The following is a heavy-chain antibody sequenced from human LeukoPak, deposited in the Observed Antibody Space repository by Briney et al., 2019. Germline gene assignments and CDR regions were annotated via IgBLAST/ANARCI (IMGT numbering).Heavy chain of an antibody. Sequence: SETLSLTCTVSGGSISSGSYYWSWTRQPAGKGLEWIGRIYIGGSTNYNPSLKSRVIISKDTSKNQFSLKLSSVTAADTAVYYCAREQWLPYFDYWGQGTLVTVSS. J-gene: IGHJ4*02. V-gene: IGHV4-61*02. D-gene: IGHD6-19*01. CDR1: GGSISSGSYY. CDR3: AREQWLPYFDY. CDR2: IYIGGST.